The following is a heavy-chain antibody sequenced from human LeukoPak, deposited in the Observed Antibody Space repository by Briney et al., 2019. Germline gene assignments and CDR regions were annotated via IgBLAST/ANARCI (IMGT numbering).Heavy chain of an antibody. CDR2: IYSGGST. V-gene: IGHV3-53*01. CDR3: ARGIYGSGSFEIDY. J-gene: IGHJ4*02. Sequence: QPGGSLRLSCAASGFTVSSNYMSWVRQAPGKGLEWVSVIYSGGSTYYADSVKGRFTISRDNSKNTLYLQMNSLRAEDTAVYYCARGIYGSGSFEIDYWGQGTLVTVSS. D-gene: IGHD3-10*01. CDR1: GFTVSSNY.